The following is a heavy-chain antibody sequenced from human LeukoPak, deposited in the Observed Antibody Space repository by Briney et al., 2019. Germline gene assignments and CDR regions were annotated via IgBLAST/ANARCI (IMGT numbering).Heavy chain of an antibody. CDR2: ISASGGYT. V-gene: IGHV3-23*01. CDR1: GFTFSNYA. J-gene: IGHJ4*02. D-gene: IGHD3-22*01. CDR3: AKDGDYYDSSGSRTRDFDS. Sequence: GGSLRLSCAASGFTFSNYAMSWVRQAPGKGLEWVSAISASGGYTYYADSVKGRFTISRDNSKKTLYVQMKSLRAEDTAVYYCAKDGDYYDSSGSRTRDFDSWGQGTLVTVSS.